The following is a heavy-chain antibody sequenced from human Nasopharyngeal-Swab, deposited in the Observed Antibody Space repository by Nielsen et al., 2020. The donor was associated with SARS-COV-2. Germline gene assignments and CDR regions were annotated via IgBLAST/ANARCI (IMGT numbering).Heavy chain of an antibody. CDR3: ARDGYGSGGMDV. CDR1: GGSIRSGGYY. Sequence: SASLSLTCTVSGGSIRSGGYYWSWIRQHPGKGLEWIGYIYYSGSTYYNPSLKSRVTISVDTSKNQFSLKLSSVTAADTAVYYCARDGYGSGGMDVWGQGTTVTVSS. CDR2: IYYSGST. D-gene: IGHD3-10*01. J-gene: IGHJ6*02. V-gene: IGHV4-31*03.